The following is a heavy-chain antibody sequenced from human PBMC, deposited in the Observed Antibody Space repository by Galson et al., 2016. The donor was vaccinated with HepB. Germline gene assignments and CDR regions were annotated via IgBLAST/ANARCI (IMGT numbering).Heavy chain of an antibody. CDR3: ARVVPLGP. V-gene: IGHV3-33*01. D-gene: IGHD3-16*01. Sequence: SLRLSCAASGFIFNNYGMHWVRQAPGKGLEWVAVIWYDGSNKFYADSVKGRFTISRDNSKNTLYLQMNSLRAEDTAVYYCARVVPLGPWGQGTLVTVSS. CDR1: GFIFNNYG. CDR2: IWYDGSNK. J-gene: IGHJ5*02.